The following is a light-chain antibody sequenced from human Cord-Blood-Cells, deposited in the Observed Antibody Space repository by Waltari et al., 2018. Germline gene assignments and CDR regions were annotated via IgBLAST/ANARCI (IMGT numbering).Light chain of an antibody. J-gene: IGLJ1*01. Sequence: QSALTQPASVSGSPGQSITISCTGTSSDVGRYNLVSWYQPHPGKAPKLMIYEVSKRPSGVSNRFSGSKSGNTASLTISGLQAEDEADYYCCSYAGSSTFYVFGTGTKVTVL. V-gene: IGLV2-23*02. CDR2: EVS. CDR1: SSDVGRYNL. CDR3: CSYAGSSTFYV.